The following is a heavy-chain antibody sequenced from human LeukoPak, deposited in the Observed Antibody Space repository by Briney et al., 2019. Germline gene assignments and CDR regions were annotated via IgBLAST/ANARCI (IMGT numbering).Heavy chain of an antibody. Sequence: GGSLRLSCAASGFIVSNTYMSWVRKAPGKGLEWVSVIYSGGGTFYSDSVKGRFTISRDYSKNTLYLQMNSLRVDDTAVYYCARDSSGPAFWGQGTLVTVSS. J-gene: IGHJ4*02. V-gene: IGHV3-53*01. CDR2: IYSGGGT. CDR1: GFIVSNTY. CDR3: ARDSSGPAF. D-gene: IGHD6-19*01.